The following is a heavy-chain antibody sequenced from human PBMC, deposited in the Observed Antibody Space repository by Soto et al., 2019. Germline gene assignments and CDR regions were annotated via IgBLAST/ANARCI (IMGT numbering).Heavy chain of an antibody. CDR2: INPNSGGT. CDR1: GYTFTGYY. J-gene: IGHJ6*02. Sequence: ASVKVSCKASGYTFTGYYMHWVRQAPGQGLEWMGWINPNSGGTNYAQKLQGRVTMTRDSAISTAYMELSRLRSDDTAVYYCARVIFRGRGFYGMDVWGQGTTVTVSS. CDR3: ARVIFRGRGFYGMDV. D-gene: IGHD2-21*01. V-gene: IGHV1-2*02.